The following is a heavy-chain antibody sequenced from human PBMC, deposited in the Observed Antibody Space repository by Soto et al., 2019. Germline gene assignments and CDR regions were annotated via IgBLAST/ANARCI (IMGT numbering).Heavy chain of an antibody. CDR2: IRSKANSYAT. J-gene: IGHJ6*02. CDR3: ARTAPSAIGDGYYYGMDV. CDR1: GFAFSGST. D-gene: IGHD2-21*01. V-gene: IGHV3-73*01. Sequence: QPGGSLRLSCAGSGFAFSGSTIHWVRQASGKGLEWVGRIRSKANSYATAYAASVKGRFIISRDDSKNSLYLQMNSLKTEDTAVYYCARTAPSAIGDGYYYGMDVWGQGTTVTVS.